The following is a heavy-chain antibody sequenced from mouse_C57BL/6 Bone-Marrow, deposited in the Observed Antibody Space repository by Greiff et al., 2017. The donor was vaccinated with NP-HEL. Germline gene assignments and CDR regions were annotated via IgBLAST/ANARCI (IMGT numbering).Heavy chain of an antibody. D-gene: IGHD1-1*01. CDR3: TEGRSSRRDWFAY. CDR1: GFTFSDAW. J-gene: IGHJ3*01. CDR2: IRNKANNHAT. V-gene: IGHV6-6*01. Sequence: EVMLVESGGGLVQPGGSMKLSCAASGFTFSDAWMDWVRQSPEKGLEWVAEIRNKANNHATYYAESVKGRFTISRDDSKSSVYLQMNSLRAEDTGIYYCTEGRSSRRDWFAYWGQGTLVTVSA.